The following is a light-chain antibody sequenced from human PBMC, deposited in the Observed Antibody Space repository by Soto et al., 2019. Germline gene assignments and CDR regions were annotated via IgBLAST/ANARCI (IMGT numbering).Light chain of an antibody. CDR3: QQYNNWPPN. V-gene: IGKV3D-15*01. J-gene: IGKJ4*01. Sequence: EIVLTRSPGTLSLSPGERATLSCRASQSVSSSYLAWYQQKPGQAPRLLIYDASNMATGIPARFSGSGSGTEFTLTVSSLQSEDFAVYYCQQYNNWPPNFGGGTKVDIK. CDR1: QSVSSSY. CDR2: DAS.